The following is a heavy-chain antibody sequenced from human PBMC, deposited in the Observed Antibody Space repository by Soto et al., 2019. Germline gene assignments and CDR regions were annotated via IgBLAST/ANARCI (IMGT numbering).Heavy chain of an antibody. Sequence: SETLSLTCTVSGGSVSSGSYYWSWIRQPPGKGLEWIGYIYYSGSTNYNPSLKSRVTISVDTSKNQFSLKLGSVTAADTAVYYCARQGYCSSTSCSRGTRKVHPPPSWFDPWGQGTLVTVSS. CDR2: IYYSGST. CDR1: GGSVSSGSYY. V-gene: IGHV4-61*01. D-gene: IGHD2-2*01. J-gene: IGHJ5*02. CDR3: ARQGYCSSTSCSRGTRKVHPPPSWFDP.